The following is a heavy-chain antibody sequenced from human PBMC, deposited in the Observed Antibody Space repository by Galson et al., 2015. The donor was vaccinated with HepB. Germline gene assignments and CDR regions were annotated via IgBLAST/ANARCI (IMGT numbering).Heavy chain of an antibody. CDR1: GYTFTSYA. Sequence: SVKVSCKASGYTFTSYAMNWVRQAPGQGLEWMGWINTNTGNPTYTQGFTGRFVFSLDTSVSTAYLQISSLKAEDTAVYYCARDCSVTIHAFDIWGQGTMVTVSS. V-gene: IGHV7-4-1*02. D-gene: IGHD4-17*01. J-gene: IGHJ3*02. CDR3: ARDCSVTIHAFDI. CDR2: INTNTGNP.